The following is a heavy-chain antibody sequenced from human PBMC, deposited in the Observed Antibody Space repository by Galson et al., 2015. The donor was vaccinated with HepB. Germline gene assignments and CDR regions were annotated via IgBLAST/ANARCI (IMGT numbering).Heavy chain of an antibody. D-gene: IGHD2-8*01. CDR1: GDSIRNYY. V-gene: IGHV4-59*08. CDR2: VYYSGST. Sequence: TLSLTCTVSGDSIRNYYWSWIRQPPGKGLEWIGYVYYSGSTSYNPSLKSRVTISVDTSKNQFSLKLRSVTAADTAVYYCARAKQMVSPYFDYWGQGTLVTVSS. J-gene: IGHJ4*02. CDR3: ARAKQMVSPYFDY.